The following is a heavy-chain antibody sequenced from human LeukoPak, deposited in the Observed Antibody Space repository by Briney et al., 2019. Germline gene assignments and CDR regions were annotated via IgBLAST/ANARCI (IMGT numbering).Heavy chain of an antibody. V-gene: IGHV3-23*01. CDR1: GFDLTNCA. CDR3: ARCMVLSQGWCNWFDP. Sequence: GGSLRLSCAASGFDLTNCAMTWVRQAPAKGLEWVSSIRIGGGGTYYADSVKGRFTISRDNSENTLHLQMNNLRVEDTARYFCARCMVLSQGWCNWFDPWGQGTLVTVSS. CDR2: IRIGGGGT. D-gene: IGHD6-13*01. J-gene: IGHJ5*02.